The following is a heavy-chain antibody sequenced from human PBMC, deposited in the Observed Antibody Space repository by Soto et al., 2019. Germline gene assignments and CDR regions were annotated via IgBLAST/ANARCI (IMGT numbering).Heavy chain of an antibody. CDR2: IIPILGIA. V-gene: IGHV1-69*02. D-gene: IGHD3-16*01. CDR3: ARGGHYYYYDMDV. Sequence: QVQLVQSGAEVKKPGSSVKVSCKASGGTFSSYTISWVRQAPGQGLEWMGRIIPILGIANYAQKFQGRVTITADKSTSTAYMELSSLRSEDTAVYYCARGGHYYYYDMDVWGKGTTVTVSS. J-gene: IGHJ6*03. CDR1: GGTFSSYT.